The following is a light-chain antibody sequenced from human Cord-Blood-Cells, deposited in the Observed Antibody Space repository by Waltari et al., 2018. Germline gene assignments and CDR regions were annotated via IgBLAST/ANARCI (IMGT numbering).Light chain of an antibody. CDR1: SSDVGGYYY. J-gene: IGLJ3*02. CDR3: SSYTSSSTWV. V-gene: IGLV2-14*01. CDR2: DVS. Sequence: QSALTQPASVSGSPGQSITISCTGTSSDVGGYYYVSWYQQHPVKAPKLMIYDVSKRPSGVSNRFSGSKSGNTASLTISGLQAEDEADYYCSSYTSSSTWVFGGGTKLTVL.